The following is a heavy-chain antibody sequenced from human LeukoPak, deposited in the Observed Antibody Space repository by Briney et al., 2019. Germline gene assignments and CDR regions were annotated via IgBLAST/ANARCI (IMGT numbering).Heavy chain of an antibody. Sequence: PSETLPLTCSVSGASISGGTYYWGWIRQPPGKGLGWIGSIYYTGSTYDSPSLKSRVTICVDTSKNQFSLKLSSVTGADTAVYYCARRGGSGRAFDYWGQGTLVTVS. CDR1: GASISGGTYY. D-gene: IGHD1-26*01. J-gene: IGHJ4*02. V-gene: IGHV4-39*01. CDR2: IYYTGST. CDR3: ARRGGSGRAFDY.